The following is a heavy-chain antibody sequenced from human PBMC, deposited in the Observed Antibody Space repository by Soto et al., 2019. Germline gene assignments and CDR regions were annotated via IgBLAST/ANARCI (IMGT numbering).Heavy chain of an antibody. CDR1: GFTFSSYA. V-gene: IGHV3-23*01. J-gene: IGHJ3*02. CDR3: ARDPGYCSGGSCPYDAFDI. Sequence: GGSLRLSCAASGFTFSSYAMSWVRQAPGKGLEWVSAISGSGGSTYYADSVKGRFTISRDNSKNTLYLQMNSLRAEDTAVYYCARDPGYCSGGSCPYDAFDIWGQGTMVTVSS. CDR2: ISGSGGST. D-gene: IGHD2-15*01.